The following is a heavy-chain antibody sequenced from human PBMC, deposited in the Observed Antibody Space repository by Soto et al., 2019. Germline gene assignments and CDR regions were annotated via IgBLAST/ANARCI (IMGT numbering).Heavy chain of an antibody. Sequence: GESLKISWKDSGYSFSTYWVAWVRQMPGKGLEWMGIIYLGDSDTRYSPSFEGQVTISLDKSISTASLQWSSLRASDTAIYYCARGVKRGSHFYGMDVWGQGTTVTVSS. J-gene: IGHJ6*02. CDR3: ARGVKRGSHFYGMDV. CDR2: IYLGDSDT. D-gene: IGHD1-26*01. CDR1: GYSFSTYW. V-gene: IGHV5-51*01.